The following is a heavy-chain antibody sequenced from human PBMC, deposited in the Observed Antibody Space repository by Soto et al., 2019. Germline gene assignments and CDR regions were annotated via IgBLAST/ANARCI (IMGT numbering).Heavy chain of an antibody. CDR1: DGSVSIGGYY. V-gene: IGHV4-31*02. CDR2: IYYSGTT. CDR3: ARCSLVVVPATGFDP. Sequence: SETLSLTCTVSDGSVSIGGYYWIWIRQHPGKGLEWIGYIYYSGTTYYNPSLKSRVTISVDTSKNQFSLKLSSVSAADTALYYCARCSLVVVPATGFDPWGRGTLVTVSS. J-gene: IGHJ5*02. D-gene: IGHD2-2*01.